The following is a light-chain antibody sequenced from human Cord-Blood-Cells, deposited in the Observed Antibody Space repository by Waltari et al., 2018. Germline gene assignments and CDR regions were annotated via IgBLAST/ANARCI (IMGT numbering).Light chain of an antibody. CDR1: RSDVGRYTF. J-gene: IGLJ1*01. CDR3: CSYAGSSTLYV. CDR2: EGS. Sequence: QSALTQPASVSGSPGQSITISCTGPRSDVGRYTFVSCYQQHPGKAPKLMIYEGSKRPSGVSNRFSGSKSGNTASLTISGLQAEDEADYYCCSYAGSSTLYVFGTGTKVTVL. V-gene: IGLV2-23*01.